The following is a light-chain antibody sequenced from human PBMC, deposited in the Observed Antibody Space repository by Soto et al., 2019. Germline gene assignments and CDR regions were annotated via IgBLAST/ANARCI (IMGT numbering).Light chain of an antibody. CDR2: DDA. V-gene: IGLV1-51*01. J-gene: IGLJ2*01. CDR1: NSNIGENF. CDR3: AAFDSSLTAMV. Sequence: QSVLTQPPSVSAAPGQSVTISCSGANSNIGENFVSWYQQFPGTAHKLLIYDDATRPSGIPERFSGSKSGTSATLGITGLQTGDEANYYCAAFDSSLTAMVFGGGTKVTVL.